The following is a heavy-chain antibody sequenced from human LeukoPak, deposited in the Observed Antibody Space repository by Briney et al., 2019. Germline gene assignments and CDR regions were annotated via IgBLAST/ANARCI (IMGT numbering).Heavy chain of an antibody. CDR3: AKPISGGLAVTADWFHP. J-gene: IGHJ5*01. V-gene: IGHV3-23*01. D-gene: IGHD6-19*01. Sequence: GGSLRLSCAASGFAFSFYAMSWLRQPPGKGLEWVSTINANSGATSYAASVRGRFTISRDNSKDTLYLQVNTLRADDTATYYCAKPISGGLAVTADWFHPWGQGTLVVVSS. CDR1: GFAFSFYA. CDR2: INANSGAT.